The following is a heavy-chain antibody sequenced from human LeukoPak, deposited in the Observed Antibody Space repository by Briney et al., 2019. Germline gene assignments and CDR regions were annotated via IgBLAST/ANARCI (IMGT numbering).Heavy chain of an antibody. J-gene: IGHJ6*03. CDR2: ISSTCSTI. Sequence: GGSLRLSCAASGFPFSSYSMNWVRQAPGKGLEGVSYISSTCSTIYYAGSVKGRFTISRDNVRNSLYLQMNSLRAEDTAVYYCARGATVWARMDVWGKGTTVTVSS. CDR1: GFPFSSYS. D-gene: IGHD4-17*01. CDR3: ARGATVWARMDV. V-gene: IGHV3-48*04.